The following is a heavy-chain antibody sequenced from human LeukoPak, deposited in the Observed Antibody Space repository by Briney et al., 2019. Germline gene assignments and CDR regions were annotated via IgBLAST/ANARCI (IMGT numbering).Heavy chain of an antibody. D-gene: IGHD3-22*01. CDR3: AREVTYHYDK. Sequence: PSETLSLTCTVSGGSITDYYWTWIRQPPGRALEWTGYIYYSGSTNYNPSLKSRVTMSADTSKNQLSLKLSYVTAADTAVYYCAREVTYHYDKWGQGILVTVSS. J-gene: IGHJ4*02. CDR1: GGSITDYY. V-gene: IGHV4-59*01. CDR2: IYYSGST.